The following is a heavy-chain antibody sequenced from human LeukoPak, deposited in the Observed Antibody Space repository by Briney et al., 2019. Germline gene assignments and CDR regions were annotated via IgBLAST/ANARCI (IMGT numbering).Heavy chain of an antibody. V-gene: IGHV1-18*01. D-gene: IGHD4-17*01. CDR1: GYTFTSYG. J-gene: IGHJ6*03. CDR3: AREGTTVTTDYYYYYMDV. CDR2: ISAYNGNT. Sequence: GASVKVSCKASGYTFTSYGISWVRQAPGQGLEWMGWISAYNGNTNYAQKLQGRVTMTTDTSTSTAYMELRSLRSDDTAVYYCAREGTTVTTDYYYYYMDVWGKGTTVTVPS.